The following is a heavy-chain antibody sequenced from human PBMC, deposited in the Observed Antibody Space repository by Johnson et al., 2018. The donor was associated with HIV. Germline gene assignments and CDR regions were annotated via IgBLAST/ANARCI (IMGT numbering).Heavy chain of an antibody. Sequence: QVQLVESGGGVVQPGGSLRLSCAASGFTFNNYGMHWVRQSPGKGLEWVAFIRFDETIKYYGDSVKGRFTISRDNSKNTLYLQMNSLRAEDTAVYYCGGSYYYDSSGYYARNAFDIWGQGTMVTVSS. CDR1: GFTFNNYG. J-gene: IGHJ3*02. CDR2: IRFDETIK. D-gene: IGHD3-22*01. V-gene: IGHV3-30*02. CDR3: GGSYYYDSSGYYARNAFDI.